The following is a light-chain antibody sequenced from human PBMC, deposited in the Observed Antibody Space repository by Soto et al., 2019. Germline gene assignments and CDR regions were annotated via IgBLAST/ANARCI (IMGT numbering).Light chain of an antibody. CDR3: DAYTTSSTLV. V-gene: IGLV2-14*03. CDR2: DVS. CDR1: SADVGAFDY. Sequence: QSALTQPASVSGSPGQSITISCAGTSADVGAFDYVSWYQHHPGKVPKLMIFDVSDRPSGVSTRFSGSKSANMASLTISGLQPDDEADYYCDAYTTSSTLVFGGGTKLTVL. J-gene: IGLJ3*02.